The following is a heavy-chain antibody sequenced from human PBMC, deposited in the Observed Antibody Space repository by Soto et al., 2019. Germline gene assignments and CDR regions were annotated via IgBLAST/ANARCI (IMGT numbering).Heavy chain of an antibody. CDR1: GGSISSGDYY. V-gene: IGHV4-30-4*01. CDR2: IYYSGST. J-gene: IGHJ4*02. D-gene: IGHD4-4*01. Sequence: QVQLQESGPGLVKPSQTLSLTCTVSGGSISSGDYYWSWIRQPPGKGLEWIGYIYYSGSTYYNPSLKSRVTISVDTSKSQFSLKLSSVTAADTAVYYCARDRDYSNSGLDYWGQGTLVTVSS. CDR3: ARDRDYSNSGLDY.